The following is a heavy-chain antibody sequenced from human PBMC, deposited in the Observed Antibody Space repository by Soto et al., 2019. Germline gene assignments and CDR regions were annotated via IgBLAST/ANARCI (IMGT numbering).Heavy chain of an antibody. Sequence: VRLSCAASGFIFDDYAIHWVRQSPGKGLEWVAGISWNSANIGYADSVKGRFTISRDNAKNSVYLQMDSLSGEDTALYYCAKERLAAIGRTQFDFWGQGTLVTVSS. V-gene: IGHV3-9*01. CDR1: GFIFDDYA. D-gene: IGHD2-2*01. CDR3: AKERLAAIGRTQFDF. CDR2: ISWNSANI. J-gene: IGHJ4*02.